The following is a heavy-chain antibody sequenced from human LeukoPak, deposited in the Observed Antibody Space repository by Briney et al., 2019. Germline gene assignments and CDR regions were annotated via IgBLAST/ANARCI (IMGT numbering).Heavy chain of an antibody. Sequence: SETLSLTCTVSGGSISSYYWSWIRQPAGKGLEWIGRIYTSGSTNYNPSLKSRVTMSVDTSKNQFSLKLSSVTAADTAVYYCAREIVVVPAATDYYYHYYYMDVWGKGTTVTVSS. D-gene: IGHD2-2*01. CDR3: AREIVVVPAATDYYYHYYYMDV. J-gene: IGHJ6*03. CDR2: IYTSGST. V-gene: IGHV4-4*07. CDR1: GGSISSYY.